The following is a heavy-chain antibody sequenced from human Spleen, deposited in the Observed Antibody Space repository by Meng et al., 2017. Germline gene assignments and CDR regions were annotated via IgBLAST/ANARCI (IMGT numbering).Heavy chain of an antibody. J-gene: IGHJ4*02. D-gene: IGHD6-19*01. Sequence: SVKVSCKASGYTFSGYYMHWVRQAPGQGLEWMGIINPSGGSTSYAQKFQGRVTMTRDTSTSTVYMELSSLRSEDTAVYYCARVLTNSSGWTNNDYWGQGTLVTVSS. CDR1: GYTFSGYY. CDR2: INPSGGST. CDR3: ARVLTNSSGWTNNDY. V-gene: IGHV1-46*01.